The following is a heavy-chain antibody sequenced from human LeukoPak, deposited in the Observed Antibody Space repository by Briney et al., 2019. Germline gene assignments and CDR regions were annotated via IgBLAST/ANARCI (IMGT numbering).Heavy chain of an antibody. J-gene: IGHJ6*03. CDR1: GFTFSSYS. D-gene: IGHD2-15*01. CDR2: ISSSSSTI. V-gene: IGHV3-48*01. CDR3: ARDRCTGGRCYSLSVGYMDV. Sequence: GGSLRLSRVASGFTFSSYSMNWVRQAPGKGLEWVSYISSSSSTIYYADSVKGRFTISRDKAKNSLYLQMNSLRAEDTAVYYCARDRCTGGRCYSLSVGYMDVWGKGTTVTVSS.